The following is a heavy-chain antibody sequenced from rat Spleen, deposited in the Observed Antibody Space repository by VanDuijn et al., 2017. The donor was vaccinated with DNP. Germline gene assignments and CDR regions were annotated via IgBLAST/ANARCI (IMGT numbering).Heavy chain of an antibody. D-gene: IGHD1-12*02. CDR1: GFTFSNYG. Sequence: EVQLVESGGGLVQPGRSLKLSCAASGFTFSNYGMAWVRQAPKKGLEWVATISTDGGSTFYLDSVKGRFIFSRDNAENTAYLQMSSLRSEDKATYYCAKQGFYDGGYYGFAYWAQGTLVTVSP. J-gene: IGHJ3*01. V-gene: IGHV5S13*01. CDR3: AKQGFYDGGYYGFAY. CDR2: ISTDGGST.